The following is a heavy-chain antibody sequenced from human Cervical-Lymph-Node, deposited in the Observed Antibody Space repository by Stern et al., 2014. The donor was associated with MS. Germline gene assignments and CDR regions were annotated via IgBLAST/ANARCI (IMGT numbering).Heavy chain of an antibody. J-gene: IGHJ4*02. CDR2: NDWDDAK. CDR1: GFSLSTSGMR. D-gene: IGHD3-3*01. V-gene: IGHV2-70*04. CDR3: ARSPPYYEFWNDYYYFDY. Sequence: QVTLRESGPALVKPTQTLTLTCTFSGFSLSTSGMRVSWIRQPPGKALEWLARNDWDDAKFYHTSLKTQLHISHDTFPNQVVLTMTNMDPVDTATYYCARSPPYYEFWNDYYYFDYWGQGTLVAVSS.